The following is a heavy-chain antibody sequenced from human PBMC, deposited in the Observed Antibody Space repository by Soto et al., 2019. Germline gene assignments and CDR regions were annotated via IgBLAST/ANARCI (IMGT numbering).Heavy chain of an antibody. D-gene: IGHD2-2*01. CDR1: GLTFINYA. V-gene: IGHV3-23*01. CDR3: ARKVLGSTSRPDWWYFDL. CDR2: ISGGGDRT. J-gene: IGHJ2*01. Sequence: EVQLLESGGGLVQPGGSLRLSCVGSGLTFINYAMNWVRQTPGKGLERVSTISGGGDRTFDADPVKGRFTISRANSKNTVNLQMNSLRADDTAVYYCARKVLGSTSRPDWWYFDLWGRGTLVTVSS.